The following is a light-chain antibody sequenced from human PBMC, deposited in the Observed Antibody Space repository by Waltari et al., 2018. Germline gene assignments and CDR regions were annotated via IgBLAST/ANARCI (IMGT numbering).Light chain of an antibody. Sequence: CRTSQSISNWVAWYQQKPGKAPKLLIYKASTLESGVPSRFSGSGSGTEFTLTSSSLQPDDFATYYCQQYNSYSLLTFGGGTKVEIK. CDR1: QSISNW. CDR3: QQYNSYSLLT. CDR2: KAS. V-gene: IGKV1-5*03. J-gene: IGKJ4*01.